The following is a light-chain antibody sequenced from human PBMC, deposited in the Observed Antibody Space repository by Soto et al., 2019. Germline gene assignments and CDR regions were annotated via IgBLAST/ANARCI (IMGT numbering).Light chain of an antibody. Sequence: QPVLTQSPSASASLGASVKLTCTLSSGHSSYAIAWHQQQPEKGPRYLMKLNSDGRHSKGDGIPDRFSGSSSGAERYLTISSLQSEDEADYYCQTWGRGILVVFGGGTKLTVL. CDR2: LNSDGRH. CDR1: SGHSSYA. V-gene: IGLV4-69*01. CDR3: QTWGRGILVV. J-gene: IGLJ2*01.